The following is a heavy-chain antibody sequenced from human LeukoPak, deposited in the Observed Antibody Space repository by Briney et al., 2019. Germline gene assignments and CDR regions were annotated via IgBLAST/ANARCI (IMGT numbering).Heavy chain of an antibody. D-gene: IGHD5-18*01. V-gene: IGHV3-74*01. Sequence: PGGSLRLSCAASGFTFSSYWMHWVRQAPGKGLVWVSRIITDGSSTTYADSVRGRFTISRDNAKNTLYLQMNSLRAEDTAVYYCTKKHTTMVRLFDYWGQGTLVTVSS. J-gene: IGHJ4*02. CDR3: TKKHTTMVRLFDY. CDR2: IITDGSST. CDR1: GFTFSSYW.